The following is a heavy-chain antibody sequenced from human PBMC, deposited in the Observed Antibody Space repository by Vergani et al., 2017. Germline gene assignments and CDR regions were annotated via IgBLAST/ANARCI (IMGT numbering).Heavy chain of an antibody. CDR3: ARVGLNTHRYDILTGYYMGFAEYFQH. CDR1: GGTFSSYA. CDR2: IIPIFGTA. J-gene: IGHJ1*01. D-gene: IGHD3-9*01. V-gene: IGHV1-69*13. Sequence: QVQLVQSGAEVKKPGSSVKVSCKASGGTFSSYAISWVRQAPGQGLEWMGRIIPIFGTANYAQKFHGRVTITADESTSTAYMELSSLRSEDTAVYYCARVGLNTHRYDILTGYYMGFAEYFQHWGQGTLVTVSS.